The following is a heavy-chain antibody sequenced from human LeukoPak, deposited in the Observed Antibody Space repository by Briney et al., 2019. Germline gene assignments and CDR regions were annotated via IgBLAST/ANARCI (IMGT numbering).Heavy chain of an antibody. J-gene: IGHJ5*02. CDR3: ARDRSGSAYGYWFDP. Sequence: SETLSLTCTVSGGSISSSSYYWGWIRQPPGKGLEWIESIYYSGSTYYNPSLKSRVTISVDTSKNQFSLKLSSVTAADTAVYYCARDRSGSAYGYWFDPWGQGTLVTVSS. D-gene: IGHD3-22*01. V-gene: IGHV4-39*07. CDR1: GGSISSSSYY. CDR2: IYYSGST.